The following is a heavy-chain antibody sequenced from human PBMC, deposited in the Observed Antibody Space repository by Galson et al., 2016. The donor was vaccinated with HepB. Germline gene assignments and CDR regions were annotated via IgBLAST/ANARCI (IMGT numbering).Heavy chain of an antibody. V-gene: IGHV4-59*08. D-gene: IGHD5-24*01. CDR1: GGSLSNYY. Sequence: SETLSLTCTVSGGSLSNYYWSWIRQPPGKGLEWIGHIYYSGSTNYNPSLKSRVTISIDTSKKQFSLKVTSVTAADTAVYSCARQSRQDGTFDYWGQGTLVTVSS. CDR3: ARQSRQDGTFDY. CDR2: IYYSGST. J-gene: IGHJ4*02.